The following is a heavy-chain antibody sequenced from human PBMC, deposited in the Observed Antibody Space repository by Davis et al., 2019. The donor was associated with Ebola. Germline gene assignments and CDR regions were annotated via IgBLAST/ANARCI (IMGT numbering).Heavy chain of an antibody. CDR3: ARDLNTVVSNYYYYYGMDV. Sequence: ASVKVSCKASGYTFTSYYMHWVRQAPGQGLEWMGIINPSGGSTSYAQKFQGRVTMTRDTSTSTVYMELSSLRSEDTAVYYCARDLNTVVSNYYYYYGMDVWGQGTTVTVSS. V-gene: IGHV1-46*01. J-gene: IGHJ6*02. D-gene: IGHD4-23*01. CDR1: GYTFTSYY. CDR2: INPSGGST.